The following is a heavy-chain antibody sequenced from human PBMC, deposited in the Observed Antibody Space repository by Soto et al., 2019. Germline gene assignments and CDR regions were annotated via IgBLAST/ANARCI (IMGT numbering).Heavy chain of an antibody. Sequence: GGSLRLSCAASGFTFSSHAMNWVRQAPGKGMEWVALIWNAGNNKYYADAGSVKGRFTISRDNSRNTLYLEINNARADDTAVYYCVRGPDYSNFGYFDSWGQGILVTVSS. V-gene: IGHV3-33*01. J-gene: IGHJ4*02. D-gene: IGHD4-4*01. CDR1: GFTFSSHA. CDR3: VRGPDYSNFGYFDS. CDR2: IWNAGNNK.